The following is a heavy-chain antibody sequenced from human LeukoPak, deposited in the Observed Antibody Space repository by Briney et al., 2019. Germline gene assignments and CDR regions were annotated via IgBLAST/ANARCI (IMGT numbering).Heavy chain of an antibody. J-gene: IGHJ5*02. CDR1: GGSFSGYY. CDR3: ARGDRGAVARHWFDP. V-gene: IGHV4-34*01. Sequence: PSETLSLTCAVYGGSFSGYYWSWIRQPPGKGLEWIGEINHSGSTNYNPSLKSRVTISVDTSKNQFSLKLSSVTAADTAVYYCARGDRGAVARHWFDPWGQGTLVTVSS. D-gene: IGHD6-19*01. CDR2: INHSGST.